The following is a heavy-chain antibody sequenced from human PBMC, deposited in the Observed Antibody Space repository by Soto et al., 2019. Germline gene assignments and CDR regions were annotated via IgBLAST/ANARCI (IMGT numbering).Heavy chain of an antibody. Sequence: ASVKVSCKASGYTFTSYYMHWVRQAPGQGLEWMGIIIPIVGIASYAQKFQGRVTITADKSTSTAYMELSSLRSEDTAVYYCARDGVVVVAAMRGAFDIWGQGTMVTVSS. D-gene: IGHD2-15*01. CDR3: ARDGVVVVAAMRGAFDI. V-gene: IGHV1-46*01. CDR1: GYTFTSYY. J-gene: IGHJ3*02. CDR2: IIPIVGIA.